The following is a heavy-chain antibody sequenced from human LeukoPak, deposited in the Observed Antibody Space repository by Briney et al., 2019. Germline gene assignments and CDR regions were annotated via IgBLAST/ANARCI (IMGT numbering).Heavy chain of an antibody. V-gene: IGHV4-38-2*02. D-gene: IGHD6-13*01. CDR2: IYHSGNT. CDR1: GYSISNGYY. Sequence: SETLSLTCTVSGYSISNGYYWGWIRQPPGKGLEWIGSIYHSGNTYYNLSLKSRVTISVDTSKNQFSLKLSSVTAADTAVYYCARVDSSSWYDYYYMDVWGKGTTVTVSS. J-gene: IGHJ6*03. CDR3: ARVDSSSWYDYYYMDV.